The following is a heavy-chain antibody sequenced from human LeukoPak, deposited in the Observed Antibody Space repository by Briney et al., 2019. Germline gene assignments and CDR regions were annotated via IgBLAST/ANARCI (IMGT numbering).Heavy chain of an antibody. CDR2: IIPILGIA. V-gene: IGHV1-69*02. CDR3: ARGGDLKGELDY. D-gene: IGHD3-16*01. CDR1: GGTFSSYT. Sequence: SVKVSCKASGGTFSSYTISWVRQAPGQGLEWMGRIIPILGIANYAQKFQGRVTITADKSTSTAYMELISLRSEDTAVYYCARGGDLKGELDYWGQGTLVTVS. J-gene: IGHJ4*02.